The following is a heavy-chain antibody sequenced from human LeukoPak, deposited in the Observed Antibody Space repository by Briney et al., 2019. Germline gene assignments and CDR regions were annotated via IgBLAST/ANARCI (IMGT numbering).Heavy chain of an antibody. CDR1: GGTFSSYA. CDR3: ARDKGRVVYNVEG. J-gene: IGHJ4*02. D-gene: IGHD5-24*01. V-gene: IGHV1-69*13. Sequence: SVKVSCKASGGTFSSYAIGWVRQPCGQGLEWMGGVIPIFGTAKYAQMFQGRVTIPADESARTAYMEPSSQRSEDTALYYCARDKGRVVYNVEGWGQGTLVTVSS. CDR2: VIPIFGTA.